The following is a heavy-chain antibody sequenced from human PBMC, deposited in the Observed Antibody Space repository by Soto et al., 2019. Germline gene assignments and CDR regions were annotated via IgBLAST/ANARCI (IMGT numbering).Heavy chain of an antibody. CDR1: GGSISSYY. CDR2: IYYSGST. CDR3: SRLRPVGFEYSSSADAFDI. Sequence: PSETLSLTCTVAGGSISSYYWSLIRQPPGKGLEWIGYIYYSGSTNYNPSLKSRVTISVDTSKNQFSLKLSSVTAADTAVYYCSRLRPVGFEYSSSADAFDIWGQGTMVTVS. J-gene: IGHJ3*02. D-gene: IGHD6-6*01. V-gene: IGHV4-59*08.